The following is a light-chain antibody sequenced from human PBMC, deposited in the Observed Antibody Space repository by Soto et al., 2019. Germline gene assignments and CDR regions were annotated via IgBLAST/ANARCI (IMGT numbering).Light chain of an antibody. Sequence: EIVMTQSPATLSVSPGERATLSCRASQSVSSNLVWYQQKPGQAPRLLIYGASSRATGVPVRFSGSGSGTEFTLTINGLQSEDFAVYYCLQHNNWWTFGQGTKVEVK. CDR3: LQHNNWWT. V-gene: IGKV3-15*01. CDR1: QSVSSN. J-gene: IGKJ1*01. CDR2: GAS.